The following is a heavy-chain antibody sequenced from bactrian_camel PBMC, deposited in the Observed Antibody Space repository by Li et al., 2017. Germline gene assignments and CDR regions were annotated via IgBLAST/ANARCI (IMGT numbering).Heavy chain of an antibody. D-gene: IGHD3*01. Sequence: VQLVESGGGSVQAGGSLRLSCAASEYTYKSNCLAWFRQAPGKEREGVAAIYTRAGFTQYADSVKGRFTISRDNAKNTVYLQMNSLKIEDTAVYYCALGSSRQATMTARGKGTQVTV. CDR1: EYTYKSNC. V-gene: IGHV3S1*01. J-gene: IGHJ4*01. CDR2: IYTRAGFT.